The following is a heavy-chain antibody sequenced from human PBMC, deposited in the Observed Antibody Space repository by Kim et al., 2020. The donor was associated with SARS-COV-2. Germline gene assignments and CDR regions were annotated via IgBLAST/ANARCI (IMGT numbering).Heavy chain of an antibody. J-gene: IGHJ4*02. CDR2: IYSGGST. D-gene: IGHD2-21*02. V-gene: IGHV3-66*01. Sequence: GGSLRLSCAASGFTVSSNYMSWVRQAPGKGLEWVSVIYSGGSTYYADSVKGRFTISRDNSKNTLYLQMNSLRAEDTAVYYCARDEGCGGVCYQGYFDYWGQGTLVTVSS. CDR1: GFTVSSNY. CDR3: ARDEGCGGVCYQGYFDY.